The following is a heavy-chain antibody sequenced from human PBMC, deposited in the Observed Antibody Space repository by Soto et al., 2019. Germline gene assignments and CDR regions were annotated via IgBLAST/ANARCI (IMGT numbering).Heavy chain of an antibody. D-gene: IGHD3-3*02. Sequence: GGSLRLSCAASGLSFSTYSMSWVRQAPGKGLEWISYISSTSTTIYYADSVKGRFTISRDNAKNSLYLQMNSLRDEDTAVYYCASRDALFGYWGQGTLVTVSS. CDR2: ISSTSTTI. CDR1: GLSFSTYS. J-gene: IGHJ4*02. V-gene: IGHV3-48*02. CDR3: ASRDALFGY.